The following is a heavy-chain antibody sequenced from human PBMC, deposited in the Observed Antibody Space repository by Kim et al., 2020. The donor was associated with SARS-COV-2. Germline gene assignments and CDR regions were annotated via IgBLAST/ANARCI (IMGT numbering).Heavy chain of an antibody. Sequence: GGSLRLSCAASGFTFSSYGMHWVRQAPGKGLEWVAVIWYDGSNKYYADSVKGRFTISRDNSKNTLYLQMNSLRAEDTAVYYCARGGIYSGSYYAAFDIWGQGTMVTVSS. J-gene: IGHJ3*02. V-gene: IGHV3-33*01. CDR2: IWYDGSNK. CDR3: ARGGIYSGSYYAAFDI. D-gene: IGHD1-26*01. CDR1: GFTFSSYG.